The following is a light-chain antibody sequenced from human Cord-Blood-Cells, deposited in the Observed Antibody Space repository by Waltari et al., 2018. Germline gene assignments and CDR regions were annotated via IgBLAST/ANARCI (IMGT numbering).Light chain of an antibody. CDR2: AVS. CDR3: SSSAGSNNLV. J-gene: IGLJ2*01. Sequence: QSALTQPPSASGSPGQSVTISCTGTSSDVGGYNYVSRYQQHPGKAPKLMIYAVSKRPSGVPDRFSGSKSGNPASLTVSGLQAEDEADYYCSSSAGSNNLVFGGGTKLTVL. V-gene: IGLV2-8*01. CDR1: SSDVGGYNY.